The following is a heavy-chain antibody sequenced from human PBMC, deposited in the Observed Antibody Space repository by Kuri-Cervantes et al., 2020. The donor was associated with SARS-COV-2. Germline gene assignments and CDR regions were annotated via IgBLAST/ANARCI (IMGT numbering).Heavy chain of an antibody. CDR2: IYYSGST. CDR1: GGSISSYY. Sequence: SETLSLTCTVSGGSISSYYWSWIRQPPGKGLEWIGYIYYSGSTNYNPSLKSRVTISVDTSKNQFSLKLSSVTAADTAVYYRAQSRSIAARRPWYFDLWGRGTLVTVSS. V-gene: IGHV4-59*01. CDR3: AQSRSIAARRPWYFDL. J-gene: IGHJ2*01. D-gene: IGHD6-6*01.